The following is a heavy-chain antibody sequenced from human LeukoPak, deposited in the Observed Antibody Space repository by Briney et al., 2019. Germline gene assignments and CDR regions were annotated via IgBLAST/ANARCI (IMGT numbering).Heavy chain of an antibody. CDR1: GFTFSDYY. V-gene: IGHV3-11*01. CDR2: ISSSGNTI. J-gene: IGHJ5*02. D-gene: IGHD1-26*01. Sequence: GGSLRLSCAASGFTFSDYYMSWIRQAPGKGLEWVSYISSSGNTIYNADSVKGRFTISRDNAKNSLYLQMNSLRAEDTAIYYCARLLSNWFDPWGQGTLVTVSS. CDR3: ARLLSNWFDP.